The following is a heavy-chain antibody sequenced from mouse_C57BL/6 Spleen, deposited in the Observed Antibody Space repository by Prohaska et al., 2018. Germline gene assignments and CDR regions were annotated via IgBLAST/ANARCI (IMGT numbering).Heavy chain of an antibody. CDR2: INSDVRAI. Sequence: EVQLLETGGGLVQPGGSRGLSCEGSGFTFSGFWMSRVRQTPGKTLEWIGDINSDVRAINYAPSIKDRFTIFRDNDKSTLYLQMSNVRSEDTATYFCMRYGSSYWYFDVWGTGTTVTVSS. V-gene: IGHV11-2*01. D-gene: IGHD1-1*01. CDR1: GFTFSGFW. CDR3: MRYGSSYWYFDV. J-gene: IGHJ1*03.